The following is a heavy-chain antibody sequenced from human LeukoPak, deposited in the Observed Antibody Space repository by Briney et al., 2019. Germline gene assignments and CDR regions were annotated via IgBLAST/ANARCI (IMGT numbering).Heavy chain of an antibody. Sequence: PGGSLRLSCAASGFTFSNAWMSWVRQAPGKGLEWVGRIKSKTDGGTTDYAAPVKGRFTISRDDSKNTLYLQMNSLKTEDTAVYYCAKDEAKDEEVAAGGTWGSIDNWGQGTLVTVSS. D-gene: IGHD6-13*01. CDR3: AKDEAKDEEVAAGGTWGSIDN. J-gene: IGHJ4*02. CDR1: GFTFSNAW. CDR2: IKSKTDGGTT. V-gene: IGHV3-15*01.